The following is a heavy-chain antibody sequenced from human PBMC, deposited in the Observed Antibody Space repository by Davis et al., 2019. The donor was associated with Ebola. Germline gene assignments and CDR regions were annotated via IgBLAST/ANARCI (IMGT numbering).Heavy chain of an antibody. Sequence: GESLKISCAVSGLAFRDYWMPWVRQSPGKGLVWVSRMNGDGSTINYAGSVKGRFTISRDNAKNTLYLQMNGLRHEDTAVYYCVTGGSGWNYWGQGTLVTVSS. J-gene: IGHJ4*02. V-gene: IGHV3-74*01. CDR2: MNGDGSTI. D-gene: IGHD6-19*01. CDR1: GLAFRDYW. CDR3: VTGGSGWNY.